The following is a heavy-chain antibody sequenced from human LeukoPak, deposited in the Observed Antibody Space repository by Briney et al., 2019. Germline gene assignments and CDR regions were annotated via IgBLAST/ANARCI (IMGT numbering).Heavy chain of an antibody. CDR2: ISSSSSTI. Sequence: PGGSLRLSCAASGFTLSNYNMNWVRQAPGQGLEWVSYISSSSSTIYYADSVKGRFTISRDNAKNSLYLQMNSLRAEDTAVYYCARASSQWLVPYWGQGTLVTVSS. J-gene: IGHJ4*02. D-gene: IGHD6-19*01. CDR3: ARASSQWLVPY. CDR1: GFTLSNYN. V-gene: IGHV3-48*04.